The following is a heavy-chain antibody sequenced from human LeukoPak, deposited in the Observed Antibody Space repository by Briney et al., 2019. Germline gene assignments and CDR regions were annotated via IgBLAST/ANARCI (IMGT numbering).Heavy chain of an antibody. CDR2: IRGSGGST. CDR3: AKDWGFSPHISIAAAGFDY. Sequence: GGSLRLSCAASGFTFSSYAMSWVRQAPGKGLEWVSAIRGSGGSTYYADSVKGRFTISRDNSKNTLYLQMNSLRAEDTAVYYCAKDWGFSPHISIAAAGFDYWGQGTLVTVSS. D-gene: IGHD6-13*01. CDR1: GFTFSSYA. J-gene: IGHJ4*02. V-gene: IGHV3-23*01.